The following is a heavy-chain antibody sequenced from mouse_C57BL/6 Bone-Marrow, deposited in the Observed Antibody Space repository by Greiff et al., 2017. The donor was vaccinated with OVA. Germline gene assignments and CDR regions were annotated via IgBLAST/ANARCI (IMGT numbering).Heavy chain of an antibody. CDR2: IYPGSGST. CDR3: ARWPYYYGSSPY. D-gene: IGHD1-1*01. J-gene: IGHJ3*01. Sequence: QVQLQQPGAELVKPGASVKMSCKASGYTFTSYWITWVKQRPGQGLEWIGDIYPGSGSTTYNEKFKSKATLTVDTSSSTAYMQLSSLTSEDSAVYYCARWPYYYGSSPYWGQGTLVTVSA. CDR1: GYTFTSYW. V-gene: IGHV1-55*01.